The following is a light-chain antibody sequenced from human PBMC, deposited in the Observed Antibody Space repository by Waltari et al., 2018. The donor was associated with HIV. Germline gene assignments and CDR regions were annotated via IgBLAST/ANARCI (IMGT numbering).Light chain of an antibody. CDR1: SSDVGGYKY. V-gene: IGLV2-14*01. CDR3: SSYTSSRTPYYV. J-gene: IGLJ1*01. CDR2: DVS. Sequence: QSALTQPASVSGSPGQSITISCTGTSSDVGGYKYVSWYQQHPGIAPKLMIYDVSNRPLGVSTRFSGSKSGNTASLTISGLRAEDEADYFCSSYTSSRTPYYVLGTGTEVTVL.